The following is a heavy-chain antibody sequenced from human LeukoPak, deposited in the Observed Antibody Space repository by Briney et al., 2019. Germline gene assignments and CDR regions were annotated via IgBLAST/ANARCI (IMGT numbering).Heavy chain of an antibody. CDR1: GGTFSSYT. J-gene: IGHJ4*02. Sequence: CKASGGTFSSYTVSWVRQAPGQGLEWMGRIIPILGIANYAQKFQGRVTITADKSTSTAYMELSSLRSEDTAVYYCASSTPLEDYWGQGTLVTVSS. V-gene: IGHV1-69*02. D-gene: IGHD2-15*01. CDR2: IIPILGIA. CDR3: ASSTPLEDY.